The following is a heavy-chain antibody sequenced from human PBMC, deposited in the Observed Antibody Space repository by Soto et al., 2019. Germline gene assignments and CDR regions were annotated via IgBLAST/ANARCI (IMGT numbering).Heavy chain of an antibody. V-gene: IGHV1-3*01. CDR2: INCGNGDT. Sequence: QVQLVQSGAEVQKPGASVRVSCKTSGYIVTSYVIHWVLQAPGRGLDWMGWINCGNGDTKYSETLQGRVTITRDTPARTVYMEVSSLRSEDTAVYHCVRSSSGWPNDPHYGMDVWGQGTTVTVSS. CDR3: VRSSSGWPNDPHYGMDV. J-gene: IGHJ6*02. CDR1: GYIVTSYV. D-gene: IGHD6-25*01.